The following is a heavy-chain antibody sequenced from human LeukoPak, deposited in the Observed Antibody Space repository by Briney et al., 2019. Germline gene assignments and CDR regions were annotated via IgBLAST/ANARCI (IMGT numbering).Heavy chain of an antibody. CDR3: ARRKDVLRYFDWLESSVDNWFDP. D-gene: IGHD3-9*01. V-gene: IGHV4-4*07. CDR1: GDPISNFL. J-gene: IGHJ5*02. Sequence: ASETLSLTCTVSGDPISNFLVSSIRQAAAKVLEWNERIHPRGSDYNPSLKSRVTMSLDTSKKQFSLNLRSVTAADTAVYYCARRKDVLRYFDWLESSVDNWFDPWGQGTLVTVSS. CDR2: IHPRGS.